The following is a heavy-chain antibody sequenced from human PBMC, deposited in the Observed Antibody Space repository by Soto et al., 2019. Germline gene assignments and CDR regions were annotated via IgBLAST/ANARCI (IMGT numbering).Heavy chain of an antibody. V-gene: IGHV1-58*01. Sequence: SVKVSCKASGFTFTSSAVQWVRQARGQRLEWIGWIVVGSGNTNYAQKFQERVTITRDMSTSTAYMELSSLRSEDTAVYYCVASRGKGYAYYYGMDVWGQGTTVTVSS. D-gene: IGHD2-2*01. CDR3: VASRGKGYAYYYGMDV. J-gene: IGHJ6*02. CDR2: IVVGSGNT. CDR1: GFTFTSSA.